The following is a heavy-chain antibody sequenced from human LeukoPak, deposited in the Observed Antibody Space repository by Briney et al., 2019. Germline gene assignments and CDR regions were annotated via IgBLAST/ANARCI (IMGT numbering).Heavy chain of an antibody. Sequence: GSLRLSCTASGFRFDDYDMTWIRQPPGKGLEWIGEIDRYGDTKYNPCPKSRVTMSLETSKNQFSMNLNSLTAADTAVYYCARHIIGRWLGDDYSYYMDVWGKGTTVTISS. V-gene: IGHV4-34*01. CDR3: ARHIIGRWLGDDYSYYMDV. CDR1: GFRFDDYD. D-gene: IGHD3-10*01. CDR2: IDRYGDT. J-gene: IGHJ6*03.